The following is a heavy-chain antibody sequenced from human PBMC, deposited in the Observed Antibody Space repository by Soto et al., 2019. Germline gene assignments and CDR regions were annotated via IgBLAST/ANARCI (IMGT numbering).Heavy chain of an antibody. CDR2: IYDGGRT. J-gene: IGHJ4*02. V-gene: IGHV4-30-4*01. D-gene: IGHD7-27*01. CDR1: GGSISTVDYW. Sequence: QVQLQESGPGLVKPSQTLSLTCTVSGGSISTVDYWWSWIRQSPDMGLEWIGHIYDGGRTYNNPSRETRVTMSVDTSKSHLSRTLSSVSAADTAVYYCARGPSGDKVDSWGQGTLVTVSS. CDR3: ARGPSGDKVDS.